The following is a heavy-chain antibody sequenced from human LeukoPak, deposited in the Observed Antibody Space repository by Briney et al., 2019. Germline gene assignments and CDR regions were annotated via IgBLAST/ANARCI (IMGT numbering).Heavy chain of an antibody. V-gene: IGHV3-23*01. CDR1: GFTFSTYD. CDR2: IGLGGSK. J-gene: IGHJ3*02. D-gene: IGHD4/OR15-4a*01. CDR3: ARGASFAFAN. Sequence: LPGGSPRLSCAASGFTFSTYDMQWVRQAPGKGLEWVSGIGLGGSKYYADSVKGRFTISRDNSKDTLYLQMNSLRAEDTAVCYCARGASFAFANWGQGTMVTVSS.